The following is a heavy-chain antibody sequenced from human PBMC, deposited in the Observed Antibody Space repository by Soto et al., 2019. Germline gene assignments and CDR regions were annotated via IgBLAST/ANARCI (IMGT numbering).Heavy chain of an antibody. D-gene: IGHD5-12*01. CDR3: ARIWLQSRTYYYYDMDV. Sequence: QVQLVQSGAEVKKPGSSVKVSCKASGGTFSSYAISWVRQAPGQGLEWMGRIIPIFGTANYAQKFQGRVTITADESTRTAYMELSSLRSEDTAVYYCARIWLQSRTYYYYDMDVWGQGTTVTVSS. J-gene: IGHJ6*02. CDR1: GGTFSSYA. CDR2: IIPIFGTA. V-gene: IGHV1-69*15.